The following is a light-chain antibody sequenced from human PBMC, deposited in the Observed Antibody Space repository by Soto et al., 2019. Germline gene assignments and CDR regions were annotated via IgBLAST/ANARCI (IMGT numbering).Light chain of an antibody. J-gene: IGKJ3*01. CDR1: QGISNW. CDR2: GAS. Sequence: DIQMTQSPSSVSASVGDTVTITCRASQGISNWLAWYQHKPGKAPKSLIHGASTLQNGVPSRFSGSGFGTYITLAISSLQPEDFATYFCQHSNCFPFTFGLGTKVEIK. V-gene: IGKV1-12*02. CDR3: QHSNCFPFT.